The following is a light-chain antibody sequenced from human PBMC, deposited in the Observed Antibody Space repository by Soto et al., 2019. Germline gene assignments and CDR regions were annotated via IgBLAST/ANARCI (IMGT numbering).Light chain of an antibody. CDR1: QSVLYSSNNKNY. J-gene: IGKJ1*01. V-gene: IGKV4-1*01. CDR3: QQYYSTPWT. CDR2: WAS. Sequence: DILMTQSPASLAVSLGERATINCKSSQSVLYSSNNKNYLVWYQQKPGQPPKLLIYWASTRESGVPDRFSGGGSGTDFTLTISSLQAEDVAVYYCQQYYSTPWTFGQGTKVDIK.